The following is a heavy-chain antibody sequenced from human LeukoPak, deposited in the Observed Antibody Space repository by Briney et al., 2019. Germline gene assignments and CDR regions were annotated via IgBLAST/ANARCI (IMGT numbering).Heavy chain of an antibody. CDR2: INHSGST. CDR1: GGSFSGYY. J-gene: IGHJ4*02. CDR3: ARRRRSGYDSDY. D-gene: IGHD5-12*01. V-gene: IGHV4-34*01. Sequence: SETLSLTCAVYGGSFSGYYWSWIRQPPGKGLEWIGEINHSGSTNYNPSLKSRVTISVDTSKNQFSLKLSSVTAADTAVYYCARRRRSGYDSDYWGQGTLVTVSS.